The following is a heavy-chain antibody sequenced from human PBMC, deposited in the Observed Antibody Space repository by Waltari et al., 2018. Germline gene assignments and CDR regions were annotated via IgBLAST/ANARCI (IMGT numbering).Heavy chain of an antibody. CDR2: ISSSSSYI. V-gene: IGHV3-21*01. CDR1: GFTFGSCS. Sequence: EVQLVESGGGLVKPGGSLRLSCAASGFTFGSCSMNGVRRPPGKGLEWVSSISSSSSYIYYADSVKGRFTISRDNAKNSLYLQMNSLRAEDTAVYYCARDYGSGAYYYYGMDVWGQGTTVTVSS. D-gene: IGHD3-10*01. CDR3: ARDYGSGAYYYYGMDV. J-gene: IGHJ6*02.